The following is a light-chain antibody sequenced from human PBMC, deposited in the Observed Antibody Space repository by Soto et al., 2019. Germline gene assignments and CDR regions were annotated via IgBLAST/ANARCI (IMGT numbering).Light chain of an antibody. CDR1: QGISSY. V-gene: IGKV1-8*01. Sequence: AIRMIPYPSSFSASREGVVPGGRRASQGISSYLAWYQQKPGKAPKLLIYAASTLQSGVPSRFSVSGSGRDRTRSISWLQPEDFATDHWHQYHSYPGTFGQGTKVDIK. CDR2: AAS. CDR3: HQYHSYPGT. J-gene: IGKJ1*01.